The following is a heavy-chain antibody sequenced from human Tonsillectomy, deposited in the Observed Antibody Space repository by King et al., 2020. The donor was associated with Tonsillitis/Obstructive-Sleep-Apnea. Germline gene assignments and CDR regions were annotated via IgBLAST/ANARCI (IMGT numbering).Heavy chain of an antibody. CDR2: ISWDGGST. CDR1: GFTFDDYT. V-gene: IGHV3-43*01. D-gene: IGHD6-6*01. CDR3: AKDSIAAPGGYMDV. Sequence: VQLVESGGVVVQPGGSLRLSCAASGFTFDDYTMHWVRQAPGKGLEWVSLISWDGGSTYYADSVKGRFTISRDNSKNSLYLQMNSLRTEDNALYYCAKDSIAAPGGYMDVWGKGTTVTVSS. J-gene: IGHJ6*03.